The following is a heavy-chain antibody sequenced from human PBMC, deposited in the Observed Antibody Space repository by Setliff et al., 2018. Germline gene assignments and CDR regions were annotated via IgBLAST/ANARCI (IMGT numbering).Heavy chain of an antibody. J-gene: IGHJ6*03. D-gene: IGHD6-6*01. CDR2: IKKDGSIK. CDR1: GFTLRSYW. CDR3: VRRVYSSSSGYYHYYMDV. V-gene: IGHV3-7*03. Sequence: PGGSLRLSCAASGFTLRSYWMSWVRQAPGKGLEWVANIKKDGSIKYYLDSVRDRFTISRDNAKNSLYLQMNGLRAEDTAVYYCVRRVYSSSSGYYHYYMDVWAKGTTVTVSS.